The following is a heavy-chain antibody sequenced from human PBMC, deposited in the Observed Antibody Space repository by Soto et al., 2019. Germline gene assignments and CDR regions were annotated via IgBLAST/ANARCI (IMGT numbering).Heavy chain of an antibody. CDR2: IYPGDSDT. D-gene: IGHD3-22*01. CDR3: ALLSLADSSGYERAGRGPPNDY. J-gene: IGHJ4*02. CDR1: GYSFTSYW. Sequence: PXESLKLSWKCSGYSFTSYWIGLVLQMPGKGLEWMGIIYPGDSDTRYSPSFQGQVTISADKSISTAYLQWSSLKASDTAMYYCALLSLADSSGYERAGRGPPNDYWGQGTLVTVSS. V-gene: IGHV5-51*01.